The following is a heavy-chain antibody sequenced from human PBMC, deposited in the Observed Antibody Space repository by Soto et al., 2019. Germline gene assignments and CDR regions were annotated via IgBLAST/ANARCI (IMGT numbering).Heavy chain of an antibody. CDR3: AREPRDYDILTGYYPGWFDP. CDR2: ISSSSSTI. CDR1: GFTFSSHA. V-gene: IGHV3-48*01. J-gene: IGHJ5*02. D-gene: IGHD3-9*01. Sequence: GGSLRLSCAASGFTFSSHAMSWVRQAPGKGLEWVSYISSSSSTIYYADSVKDRFTISRDNAKNSLYLQMNSLRAEDTAVYYCAREPRDYDILTGYYPGWFDPWGQGTLVTVSS.